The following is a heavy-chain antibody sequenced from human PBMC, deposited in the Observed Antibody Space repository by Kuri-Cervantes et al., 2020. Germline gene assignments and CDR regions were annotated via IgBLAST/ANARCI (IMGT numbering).Heavy chain of an antibody. V-gene: IGHV3-74*01. Sequence: GESLKISCAASGFTFSSYWMHWVRQAPGKGLVWVSRVKSDGSSTSYADSVKGRFTISRDNAKNSLYLQMNSLRAEDTAVYYCARDSAALHLLTLDYWGQGTLVTVSS. CDR3: ARDSAALHLLTLDY. CDR1: GFTFSSYW. J-gene: IGHJ4*02. CDR2: VKSDGSST. D-gene: IGHD6-13*01.